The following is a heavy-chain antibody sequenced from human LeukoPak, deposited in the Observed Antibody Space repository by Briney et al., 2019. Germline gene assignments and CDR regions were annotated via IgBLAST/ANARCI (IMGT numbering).Heavy chain of an antibody. V-gene: IGHV3-7*01. J-gene: IGHJ4*02. D-gene: IGHD3-10*01. Sequence: GGSLRLSCAASGFTFSSYWMSWVRQAPGKGLEWVANIKQDGSEKYYVDSVKGRFTISRDNSKNTLYLQMNSLRAEDTAVYYCAKDRLWFGEFGRGYFDYWGQGTLVTVSS. CDR1: GFTFSSYW. CDR2: IKQDGSEK. CDR3: AKDRLWFGEFGRGYFDY.